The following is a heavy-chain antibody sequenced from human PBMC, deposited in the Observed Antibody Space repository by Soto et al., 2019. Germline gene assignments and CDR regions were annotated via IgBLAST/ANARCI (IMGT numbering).Heavy chain of an antibody. J-gene: IGHJ4*02. Sequence: SETLSLTCAVYGGSFSCYYWSGIRQPPGKGLEWIGEINHSGSTNYNPSLKSRVTISVDTSKNQFSLKLSSVTAADTAVYYCARTYSSSWYRYYFDYWGQGTLVTVSS. CDR2: INHSGST. D-gene: IGHD6-13*01. CDR1: GGSFSCYY. CDR3: ARTYSSSWYRYYFDY. V-gene: IGHV4-34*01.